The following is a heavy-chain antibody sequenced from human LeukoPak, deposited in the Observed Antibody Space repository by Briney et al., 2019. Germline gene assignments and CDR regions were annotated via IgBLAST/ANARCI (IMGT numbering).Heavy chain of an antibody. J-gene: IGHJ4*02. CDR2: IYYSGSP. CDR1: GGSISSYY. D-gene: IGHD2-2*01. V-gene: IGHV4-59*01. CDR3: ARFTVPAAIIDY. Sequence: SETLSLTCTVSGGSISSYYWSWIRQPPGKGLEWIGYIYYSGSPNYNPSLKSRVTISVDTSKNQFSLKLSSVTAADTAVYYCARFTVPAAIIDYWGQVTLVTVSS.